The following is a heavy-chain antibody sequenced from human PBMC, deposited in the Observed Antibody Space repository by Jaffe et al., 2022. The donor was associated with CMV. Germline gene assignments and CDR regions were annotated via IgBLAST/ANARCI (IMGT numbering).Heavy chain of an antibody. CDR3: ARCPGVGSGWSWANRVKYYYMDV. CDR2: IQNSGNT. D-gene: IGHD6-19*01. Sequence: QVQLQGSGPGLVKPSETLSLTCTVSGGSVSGYYWTWIRQTPGKGLEWLGYIQNSGNTMYNPSLESRVTISVDTSRNQFSLKVSSVTAADSAVYYCARCPGVGSGWSWANRVKYYYMDVWDKGTTVTVSS. V-gene: IGHV4-4*08. CDR1: GGSVSGYY. J-gene: IGHJ6*03.